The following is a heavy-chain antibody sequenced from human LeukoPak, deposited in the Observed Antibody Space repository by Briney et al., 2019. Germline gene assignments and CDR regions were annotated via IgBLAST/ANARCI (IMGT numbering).Heavy chain of an antibody. CDR1: GGSFSGYY. CDR2: INHSGST. V-gene: IGHV4-34*01. CDR3: AKSGGYGLIDY. D-gene: IGHD1-26*01. Sequence: SETLSLTCAVYGGSFSGYYWSWIRQPPGKGLEWIGEINHSGSTNYNPSLKSRVTISVDTSKNQFSLRLNSVTAADTAMYYCAKSGGYGLIDYWGQGTLVTVSS. J-gene: IGHJ4*02.